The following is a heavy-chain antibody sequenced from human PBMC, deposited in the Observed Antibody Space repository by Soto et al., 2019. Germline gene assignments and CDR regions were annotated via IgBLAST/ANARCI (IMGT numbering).Heavy chain of an antibody. J-gene: IGHJ6*02. D-gene: IGHD5-18*01. CDR3: ARDGRGYSYGATNGDYYYGMDV. V-gene: IGHV4-61*01. CDR1: GGSVSSGSYY. CDR2: IYYSGST. Sequence: NPSETLSLTCTVSGGSVSSGSYYWSWIRQPPGKGLEWIGYIYYSGSTNYNPSLKSRVTISVDTSKNQFSLKLSSVTAADTAVYYCARDGRGYSYGATNGDYYYGMDVWGQGTTVTVSS.